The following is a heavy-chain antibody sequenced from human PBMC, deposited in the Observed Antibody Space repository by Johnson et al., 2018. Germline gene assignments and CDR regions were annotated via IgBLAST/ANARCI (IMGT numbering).Heavy chain of an antibody. Sequence: QLVQSGPEVKKPGTSVKVSCKASGFTFTSSAVQWVRQARGQRIGWIGWIVVGSGNTNYAQKFQERVTSTRDMSPSTAYMELSSLGSEDTAVYYCAAVSCLNPRCDAFDIWGQGTMVTVSS. CDR3: AAVSCLNPRCDAFDI. J-gene: IGHJ3*02. CDR2: IVVGSGNT. CDR1: GFTFTSSA. V-gene: IGHV1-58*01. D-gene: IGHD3-16*01.